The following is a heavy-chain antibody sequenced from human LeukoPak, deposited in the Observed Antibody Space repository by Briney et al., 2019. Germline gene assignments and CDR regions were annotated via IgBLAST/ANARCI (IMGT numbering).Heavy chain of an antibody. CDR3: ARDGEGPGDGYNGGVFFDY. Sequence: PGGSLRLSCAASGITFSSYAMHWVRQAPGKGLEWVAVISYDGSNKYYADSVKGRFTISRDNSKSTLYLQMNSLRAEDTAVYYCARDGEGPGDGYNGGVFFDYWGQGTLVTVSS. D-gene: IGHD5-24*01. CDR1: GITFSSYA. V-gene: IGHV3-30*04. J-gene: IGHJ4*02. CDR2: ISYDGSNK.